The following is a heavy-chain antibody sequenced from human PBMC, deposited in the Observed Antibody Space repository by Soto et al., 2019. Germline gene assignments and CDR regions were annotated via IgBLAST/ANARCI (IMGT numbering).Heavy chain of an antibody. CDR1: GFSLSTSGVG. J-gene: IGHJ4*02. D-gene: IGHD6-19*01. CDR2: IYWDDDK. CDR3: ARSGWYAKYDY. V-gene: IGHV2-5*02. Sequence: QITLKESGPTLVKPTQTLTLTCTFSGFSLSTSGVGVGWIRQPPGKALDWLALIYWDDDKSYSPSLKSRLTITKDTSKTQVVLTMTNMDPVDTATYYCARSGWYAKYDYWGQGTLVTVSS.